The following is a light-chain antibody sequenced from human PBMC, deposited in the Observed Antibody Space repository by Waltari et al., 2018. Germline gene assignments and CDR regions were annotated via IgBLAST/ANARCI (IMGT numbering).Light chain of an antibody. V-gene: IGKV3-11*01. J-gene: IGKJ2*01. CDR3: QHGTNLPAT. CDR2: HAS. CDR1: LIVIIY. Sequence: SCRASLIVIIYLACNQQKPGQAPSLLIFHASTRAAGIPGRFRGSGYGTDVSLTISRLEAEDFGVYYCQHGTNLPATFGPGTKMEIK.